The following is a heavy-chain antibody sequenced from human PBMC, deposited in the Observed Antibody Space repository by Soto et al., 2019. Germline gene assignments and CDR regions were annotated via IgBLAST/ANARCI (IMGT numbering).Heavy chain of an antibody. D-gene: IGHD3-10*01. J-gene: IGHJ4*02. Sequence: QVQLQQWGAGLLKPSETLSLTCAVYGGSFSGYYWSWIRQPPGKGLEWIGEINHSGSTNYNPSLKSRVTISVDTSKNQFSLKLSSVTAADTAVYYCARVTSITMVRGRYYFDYWGQGTLVTVSS. CDR1: GGSFSGYY. V-gene: IGHV4-34*01. CDR2: INHSGST. CDR3: ARVTSITMVRGRYYFDY.